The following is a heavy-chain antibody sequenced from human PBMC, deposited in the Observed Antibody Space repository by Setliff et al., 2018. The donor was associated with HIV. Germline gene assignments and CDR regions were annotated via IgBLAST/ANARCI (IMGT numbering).Heavy chain of an antibody. V-gene: IGHV3-7*01. CDR2: IKKDGSEK. J-gene: IGHJ6*02. D-gene: IGHD3-10*01. CDR1: GFTFSSNW. CDR3: ARSYYGSTTSYGMDV. Sequence: GGSLRLSCAASGFTFSSNWMSWVRQAPGKGLEWVANIKKDGSEKYYVDSVKGRFTISRDNAKKSLYLQMDSLRAEDTAVYYCARSYYGSTTSYGMDVWGQGTTVTVSS.